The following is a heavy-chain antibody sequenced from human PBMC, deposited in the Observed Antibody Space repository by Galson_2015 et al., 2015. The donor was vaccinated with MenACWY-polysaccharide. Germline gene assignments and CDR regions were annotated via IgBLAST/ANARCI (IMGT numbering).Heavy chain of an antibody. CDR2: MNPNSGNT. CDR1: GYTFNSYD. Sequence: SVKVSCTASGYTFNSYDINWVRQATGQGLEWMGWMNPNSGNTGYAQKLQGRVTMTRDISINTAYMELSSLTSEDTAVYYCARWTARGKPDAYLDYWGHGTQVTVSS. V-gene: IGHV1-8*01. CDR3: ARWTARGKPDAYLDY. J-gene: IGHJ4*01. D-gene: IGHD3/OR15-3a*01.